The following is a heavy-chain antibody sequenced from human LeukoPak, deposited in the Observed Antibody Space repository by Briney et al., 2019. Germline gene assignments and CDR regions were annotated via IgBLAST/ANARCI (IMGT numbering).Heavy chain of an antibody. CDR3: ARDHSGYEVDY. J-gene: IGHJ4*02. V-gene: IGHV1-46*01. CDR2: INPSGGST. CDR1: GYTFTSYY. D-gene: IGHD5-12*01. Sequence: GASVKVSCKASGYTFTSYYMHWVRQAPGQGLEWMGIINPSGGSTSYAQKFQGRVTMTRDTSTSTVYMELSSLRSDDTAVYYCARDHSGYEVDYWGQGTLVTVSS.